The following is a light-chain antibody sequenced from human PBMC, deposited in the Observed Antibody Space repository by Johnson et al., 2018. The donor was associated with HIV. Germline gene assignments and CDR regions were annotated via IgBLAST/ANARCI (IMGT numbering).Light chain of an antibody. CDR3: GTWDSSLRTGF. CDR1: SSNIGNNY. CDR2: DNN. Sequence: QSVLTQPPSVSAAPGQKVTISCSGCSSNIGNNYVSWYQQLPGTAPKLLIYDNNKRPSGIPAPFFGSKFGTSATLAITGLQPGDEADYYCGTWDSSLRTGFYGTGTKVTVL. V-gene: IGLV1-51*01. J-gene: IGLJ1*01.